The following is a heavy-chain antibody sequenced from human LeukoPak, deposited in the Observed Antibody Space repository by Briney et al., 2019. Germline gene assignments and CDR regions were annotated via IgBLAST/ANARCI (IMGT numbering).Heavy chain of an antibody. CDR2: IIPILGIA. Sequence: GSSVKVSCKASGATFSSYAISWVRQAPGQGLEWMGRIIPILGIANYAQKFQGRVTITADESTSTVYMELSSLRSEDTAVYYCARAFLEYYYDSSGYSVAYWGQGTLVTVSS. V-gene: IGHV1-69*04. J-gene: IGHJ4*02. CDR3: ARAFLEYYYDSSGYSVAY. D-gene: IGHD3-22*01. CDR1: GATFSSYA.